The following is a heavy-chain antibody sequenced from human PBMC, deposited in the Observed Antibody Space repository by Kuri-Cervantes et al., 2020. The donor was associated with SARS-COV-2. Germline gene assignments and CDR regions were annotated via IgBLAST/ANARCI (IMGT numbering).Heavy chain of an antibody. CDR1: GYTFTSYA. CDR3: ARVRLGAYCGGDCYVGPIHPLDC. Sequence: ASVKVSCKASGYTFTSYAMHWVRQAPGQRLEWMGWSNAGNGNTKYSQKFQGRVTITRDTSASTAYMELSSLRSEDTAVYYCARVRLGAYCGGDCYVGPIHPLDCWGQGTLVTVSS. V-gene: IGHV1-3*01. CDR2: SNAGNGNT. J-gene: IGHJ4*02. D-gene: IGHD2-21*02.